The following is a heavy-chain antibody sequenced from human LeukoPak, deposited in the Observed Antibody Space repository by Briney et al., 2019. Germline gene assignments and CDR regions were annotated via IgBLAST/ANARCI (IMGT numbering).Heavy chain of an antibody. J-gene: IGHJ4*02. D-gene: IGHD2-2*01. CDR3: VTSESYYYFVY. V-gene: IGHV4-39*01. CDR2: IYYSGST. CDR1: GGSISNSNSY. Sequence: SEILSLTCTVSGGSISNSNSYWGWVRQPPGEGLEWIGSIYYSGSTYYNPSLKSRVTISVDTSKNQLSLKLSSVTAADTTVYYCVTSESYYYFVYWGQGTLVTVSS.